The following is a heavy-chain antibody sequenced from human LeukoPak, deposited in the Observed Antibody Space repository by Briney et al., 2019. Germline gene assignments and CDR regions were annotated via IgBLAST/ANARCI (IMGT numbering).Heavy chain of an antibody. CDR1: GYTFTSYG. D-gene: IGHD5-12*01. CDR2: ISAYNGNT. Sequence: ASVKVSCKASGYTFTSYGISWVRQAPGQGLEWMGWISAYNGNTNYAQNLQGRVTMTTDTSTSTAYMELRSLRSDDTAVYYRARAPLASGYADYWGQRTLVTVSS. J-gene: IGHJ4*02. V-gene: IGHV1-18*04. CDR3: ARAPLASGYADY.